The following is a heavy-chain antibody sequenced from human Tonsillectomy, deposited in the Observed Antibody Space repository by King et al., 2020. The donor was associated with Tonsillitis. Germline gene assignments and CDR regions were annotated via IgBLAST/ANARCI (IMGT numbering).Heavy chain of an antibody. CDR2: IYSSGST. V-gene: IGHV4-39*07. Sequence: QLQESGPGLVKPSETLSLTCTVSGGSISSSSYYWGWIRQPPGKGLDWIGSIYSSGSTYYNPSLKSRVTISVDTSKNQFSLKLSSVTAADTAVYYCVRRPQQWLAHNWFDPWGQGTLVTVSS. D-gene: IGHD6-19*01. CDR3: VRRPQQWLAHNWFDP. CDR1: GGSISSSSYY. J-gene: IGHJ5*02.